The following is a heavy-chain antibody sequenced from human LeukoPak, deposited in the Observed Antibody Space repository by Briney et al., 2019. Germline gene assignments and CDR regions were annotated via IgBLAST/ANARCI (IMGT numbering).Heavy chain of an antibody. CDR2: ISGSGGYT. D-gene: IGHD2/OR15-2a*01. V-gene: IGHV3-23*01. CDR3: ARDAIFRGMDV. CDR1: GFTFSSYA. J-gene: IGHJ6*04. Sequence: GGSLRPSCAASGFTFSSYAMSWVRQAPGKGLEWVSGISGSGGYTYYADSVKGRFTISRDNAKNSLYLQMNSLRAEDTAVYYCARDAIFRGMDVWGKGTTVTVSS.